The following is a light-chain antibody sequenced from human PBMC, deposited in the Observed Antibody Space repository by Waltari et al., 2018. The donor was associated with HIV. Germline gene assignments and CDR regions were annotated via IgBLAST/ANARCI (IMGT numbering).Light chain of an antibody. V-gene: IGLV1-47*01. CDR2: RNN. J-gene: IGLJ2*01. CDR1: ASNIGRGY. Sequence: QSVLTQPPSASGAPGQSVTISCSGSASNIGRGYVYWFQQLPGTAPKLLMYRNNQRPSWVPDRFSASKSGTSASLAISGLRPDDEADYYCAAWDVSVSGRGVIFGGGTKLTVL. CDR3: AAWDVSVSGRGVI.